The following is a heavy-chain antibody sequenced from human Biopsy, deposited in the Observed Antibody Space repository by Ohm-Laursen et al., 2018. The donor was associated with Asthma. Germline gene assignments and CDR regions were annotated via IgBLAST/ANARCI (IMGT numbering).Heavy chain of an antibody. CDR3: ARGDSSGWSHYYFDY. CDR1: GFTVSRDH. CDR2: IYSGGTS. V-gene: IGHV3-53*01. J-gene: IGHJ4*02. Sequence: GSLRLSCSASGFTVSRDHMFWVRQDPGKGLEWVSVIYSGGTSHTADSVRGRFTISRDFSKNTLHLQMHSLRVEDTAVYYCARGDSSGWSHYYFDYWGQGTLVTVSS. D-gene: IGHD6-19*01.